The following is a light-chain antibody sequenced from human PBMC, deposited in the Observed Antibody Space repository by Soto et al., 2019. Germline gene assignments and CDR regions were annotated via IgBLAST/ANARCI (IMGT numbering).Light chain of an antibody. J-gene: IGKJ1*01. CDR3: QQYGSSPPGT. CDR2: GAS. V-gene: IGKV3-20*01. Sequence: IVLTQSPGSLPLAPGKRATLSPRASQSCSSSYVAWYQQTPGQAPRLLIYGASSRATGIPDRFSGSGSGTDFTLTISRLEPEDSAVYYCQQYGSSPPGTFGQGTKVDIK. CDR1: QSCSSSY.